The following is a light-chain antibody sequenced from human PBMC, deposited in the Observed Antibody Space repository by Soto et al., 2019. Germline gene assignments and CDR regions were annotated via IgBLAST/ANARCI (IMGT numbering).Light chain of an antibody. CDR2: WAS. J-gene: IGKJ4*01. V-gene: IGKV4-1*01. Sequence: DTVITQSPYSLTVSLGRRVTINCWSCQRVLYSSNNKNYLAWYQQQAGQPPSLLINWASTRDSGVPDRFSGSGSGTDFPPTIRSLQAEDAAVYCCQQYFRTPITFGGGTKVDIK. CDR3: QQYFRTPIT. CDR1: QRVLYSSNNKNY.